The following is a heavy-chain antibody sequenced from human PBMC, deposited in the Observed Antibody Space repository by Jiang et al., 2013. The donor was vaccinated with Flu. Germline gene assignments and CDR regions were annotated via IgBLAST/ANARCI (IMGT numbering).Heavy chain of an antibody. Sequence: LLKPSETLSLTCAVYGGSFSGYYWSWIRQPPGKGLEWIGEINHSGSTNYNPSLKSRVTISVDTSKNQFSLKLSSVTAADTAVYYCARGGRHYYDAWYFDYWGQGTLVTVSS. CDR3: ARGGRHYYDAWYFDY. D-gene: IGHD3-22*01. CDR1: GGSFSGYY. J-gene: IGHJ4*02. CDR2: INHSGST. V-gene: IGHV4-34*01.